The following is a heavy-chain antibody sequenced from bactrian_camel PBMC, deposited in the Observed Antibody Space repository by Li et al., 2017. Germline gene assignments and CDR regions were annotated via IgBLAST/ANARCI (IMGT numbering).Heavy chain of an antibody. Sequence: HVQLVESGAGSVEAGGSVRLSCTASGYTDSINVMGWWRQAAGKEREWVACISTGGGDTMYADAVKGRLTISHDKASNTVYLQMNSLKPEDTAMYYCAARGPYCYTKLSVRDFTYWGQGTQVTVS. J-gene: IGHJ6*01. V-gene: IGHV3S54*01. CDR1: GYTDSINV. D-gene: IGHD2*01. CDR3: AARGPYCYTKLSVRDFTY. CDR2: ISTGGGDT.